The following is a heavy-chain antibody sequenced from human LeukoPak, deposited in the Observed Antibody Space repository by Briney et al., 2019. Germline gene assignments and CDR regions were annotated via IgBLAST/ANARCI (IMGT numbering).Heavy chain of an antibody. J-gene: IGHJ4*02. Sequence: PGGSLGLSCAASGFTFSTYEMNWVRQAPGKGLEWISYISSNGKTIYYSDSVKGRFTISRDNAKNSLYLQMNSLRAEDTAVYYCAALWSFDYWGQGTLVPVSS. CDR2: ISSNGKTI. D-gene: IGHD2-21*01. CDR1: GFTFSTYE. CDR3: AALWSFDY. V-gene: IGHV3-48*03.